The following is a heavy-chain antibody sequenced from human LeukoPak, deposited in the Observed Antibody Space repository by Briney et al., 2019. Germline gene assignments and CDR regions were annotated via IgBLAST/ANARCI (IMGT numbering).Heavy chain of an antibody. J-gene: IGHJ5*02. CDR3: ARERASNNHDNWFDP. CDR2: VNHSGGA. Sequence: SETLSLTCAVYGASFNDYYWSWIRHSPTKGLEWIGEVNHSGGAKYNPSLKSRVTISADKSKNQFFLRLSPVAAADSGVYYCARERASNNHDNWFDPWGQGTLVTVSS. V-gene: IGHV4-34*01. CDR1: GASFNDYY.